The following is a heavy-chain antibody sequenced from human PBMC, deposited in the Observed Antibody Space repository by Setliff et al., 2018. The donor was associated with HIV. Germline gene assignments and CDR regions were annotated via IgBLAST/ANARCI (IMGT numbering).Heavy chain of an antibody. Sequence: SETLSLTCTVSGGSISSGGYYWSWIRQHPGKGLEWIGYIYYSGSTYYNPSLKSRVTISVDTSKNQFSLKLSSVTAADKAVFYCARLGGEGEDGWELEAFDIWGQGTMVTVSS. CDR2: IYYSGST. D-gene: IGHD3-10*01. CDR3: ARLGGEGEDGWELEAFDI. V-gene: IGHV4-31*03. CDR1: GGSISSGGYY. J-gene: IGHJ3*02.